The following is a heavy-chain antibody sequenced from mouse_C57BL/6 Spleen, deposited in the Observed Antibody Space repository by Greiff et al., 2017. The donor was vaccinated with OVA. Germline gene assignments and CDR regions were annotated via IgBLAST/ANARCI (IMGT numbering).Heavy chain of an antibody. J-gene: IGHJ3*01. Sequence: VQLQQSGTVLARPGASVKMSCKTSGYTFTSYWMHWVNQRPGQGLEWIGAIYPGNSDTSYNQKFKGKAKLTAVTSASTAYMELSSLTNEDSAVYYCTRLPYDYDGDWFAYWGQGTLVTVSA. D-gene: IGHD2-4*01. CDR1: GYTFTSYW. V-gene: IGHV1-5*01. CDR2: IYPGNSDT. CDR3: TRLPYDYDGDWFAY.